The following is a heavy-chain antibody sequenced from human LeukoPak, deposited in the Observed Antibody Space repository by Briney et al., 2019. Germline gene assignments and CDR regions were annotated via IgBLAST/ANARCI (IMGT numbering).Heavy chain of an antibody. J-gene: IGHJ4*02. CDR2: ISGSGYTI. CDR3: AKGSLGYCTDGVCSLYYFDY. CDR1: GFSFTSYA. D-gene: IGHD2-8*01. V-gene: IGHV3-23*01. Sequence: PGGSLRLSCAASGFSFTSYAMSWVRQAPGQGLEWVSGISGSGYTIYYADSVKGRFTISRDNSKNTLYLQMNSLRAEDTAVYYCAKGSLGYCTDGVCSLYYFDYWGQGTLVTVSS.